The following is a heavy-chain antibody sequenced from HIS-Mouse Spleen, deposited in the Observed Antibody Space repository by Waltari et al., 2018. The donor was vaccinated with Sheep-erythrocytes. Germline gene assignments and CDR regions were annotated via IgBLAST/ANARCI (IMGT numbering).Heavy chain of an antibody. CDR2: ISSSSSYI. J-gene: IGHJ4*02. Sequence: CAASGFTFSSYSMNWVRQAPGKGLEWVSSISSSSSYIYYADSVKGRFTISRDNAKNSLYLQMNSLRAEDTALYYCARVASGATFDYWGQGTLVTVSS. CDR1: GFTFSSYS. D-gene: IGHD1-26*01. CDR3: ARVASGATFDY. V-gene: IGHV3-21*01.